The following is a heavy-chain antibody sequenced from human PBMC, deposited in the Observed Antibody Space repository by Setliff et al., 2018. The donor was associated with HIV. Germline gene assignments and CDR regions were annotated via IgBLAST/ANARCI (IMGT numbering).Heavy chain of an antibody. CDR1: RDTFRTYA. V-gene: IGHV1-69*06. Sequence: SVKVSCKASRDTFRTYAINWVRQAPGQGLEWMGAIIPIYGTTNYAQEFQGRVTITADTSTSTAYLELSSLRSEDTALFFCARGTLVATRVYYFDSWGQGTLVTVSS. CDR2: IIPIYGTT. J-gene: IGHJ4*02. CDR3: ARGTLVATRVYYFDS. D-gene: IGHD5-12*01.